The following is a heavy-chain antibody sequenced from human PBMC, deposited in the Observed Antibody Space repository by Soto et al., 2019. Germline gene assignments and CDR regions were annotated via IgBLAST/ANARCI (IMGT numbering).Heavy chain of an antibody. D-gene: IGHD4-4*01. CDR1: GYSFTSYW. CDR2: IYPGDSDT. V-gene: IGHV5-51*01. CDR3: ARPHNNYAAD. Sequence: GESLKISRKGSGYSFTSYWIGWVRQMPGKGLEWMRIIYPGDSDTRYSPAFQGQVTISADKSISTAYLQWSSLKASDTAMYYCARPHNNYAADWGQGTLVTVSS. J-gene: IGHJ4*02.